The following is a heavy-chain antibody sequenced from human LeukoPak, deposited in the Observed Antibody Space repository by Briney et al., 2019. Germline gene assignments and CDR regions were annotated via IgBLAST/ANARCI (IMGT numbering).Heavy chain of an antibody. CDR1: GGSISSYY. CDR2: IYYSGST. J-gene: IGHJ4*02. CDR3: ARDMRDSSGYYNTRYYFDY. Sequence: PSETLSLTCTVSGGSISSYYWSWIRQPPGKGLEWIGYIYYSGSTNYNPSLKSRVTISVDTSKNQFSLKLSSVTAADTAVYYCARDMRDSSGYYNTRYYFDYWGQGTLVTVSS. V-gene: IGHV4-59*01. D-gene: IGHD3-22*01.